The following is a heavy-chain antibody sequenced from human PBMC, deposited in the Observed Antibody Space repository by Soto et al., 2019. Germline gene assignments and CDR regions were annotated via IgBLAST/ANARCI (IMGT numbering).Heavy chain of an antibody. J-gene: IGHJ2*01. CDR2: INSGEST. V-gene: IGHV3-23*01. CDR3: EKPTRADAHGDWYCEL. CDR1: GFTFSTYA. Sequence: EVQLLESGGGLVQPGGSLRLSCAASGFTFSTYAMNWVRLAPGRGLEWVSGINSGESTFYADSAKGRFAISRDNTKNTLYLQMRSLRADETAKYVSEKPTRADAHGDWYCELWGRRTLMTV. D-gene: IGHD3-10*01.